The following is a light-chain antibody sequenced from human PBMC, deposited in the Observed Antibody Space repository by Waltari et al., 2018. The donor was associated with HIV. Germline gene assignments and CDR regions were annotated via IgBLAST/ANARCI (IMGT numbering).Light chain of an antibody. Sequence: DIQMTQSPSSLSASVGDRVTITCQASQDISNYLNWYQQKPGKAPKLLIYDASNLETGVPSRFSGSGSGTDFTFTISSLQPEDIATYYCQQYDNLLRFFGGGTKVEIK. V-gene: IGKV1-33*01. CDR1: QDISNY. J-gene: IGKJ4*01. CDR3: QQYDNLLRF. CDR2: DAS.